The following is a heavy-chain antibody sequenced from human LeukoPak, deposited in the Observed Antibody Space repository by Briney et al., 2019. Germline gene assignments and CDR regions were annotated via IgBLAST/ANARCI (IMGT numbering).Heavy chain of an antibody. CDR2: ISGSDSGT. J-gene: IGHJ4*02. V-gene: IGHV3-23*01. D-gene: IGHD2-8*02. CDR3: AKCMSGTGVCLNFDS. Sequence: PGGSLRLSCEASGFTFSTYAMSWVRQPPGKGLQWVSGISGSDSGTYYTDSVKGRFTISRDNSKNTVYLEIDNLRAEDTAAYYCAKCMSGTGVCLNFDSWGQGILVTVSS. CDR1: GFTFSTYA.